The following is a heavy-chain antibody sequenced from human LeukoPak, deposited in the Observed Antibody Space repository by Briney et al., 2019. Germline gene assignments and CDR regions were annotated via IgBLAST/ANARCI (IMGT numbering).Heavy chain of an antibody. Sequence: SETLSLTCTVSGGSISSYYWSWIRQPPGKGLEWIGYIYYSGSTNYNPSLKSRVTISVDTSKNQFSLKLSSVTAADTAVYYCARAPFLEWSAYYMDVWGKGTTVTVSS. J-gene: IGHJ6*03. CDR2: IYYSGST. CDR1: GGSISSYY. D-gene: IGHD3-3*01. CDR3: ARAPFLEWSAYYMDV. V-gene: IGHV4-59*01.